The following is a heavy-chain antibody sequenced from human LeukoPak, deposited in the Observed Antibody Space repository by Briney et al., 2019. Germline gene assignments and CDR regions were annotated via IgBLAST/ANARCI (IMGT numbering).Heavy chain of an antibody. CDR3: AEDLTGYSSSFGWFDP. D-gene: IGHD6-13*01. CDR2: ISGSGGST. J-gene: IGHJ5*02. Sequence: PGGSLRLSCAASGFTFSSYAMTWVRQAPGKGLEWVSCISGSGGSTYYADSVKGRFTISRDNSKNTLFLQMNSLRAEDTAVYYCAEDLTGYSSSFGWFDPWGQGTLVTVSS. CDR1: GFTFSSYA. V-gene: IGHV3-23*01.